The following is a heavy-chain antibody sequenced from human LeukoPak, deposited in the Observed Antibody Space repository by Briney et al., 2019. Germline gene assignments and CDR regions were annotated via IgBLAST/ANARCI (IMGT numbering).Heavy chain of an antibody. V-gene: IGHV3-73*01. Sequence: QPGRSLRLSCAASGFTFSSYAMHWVRQASGKGLEWVGRIRNKANNYATAYAASVKGRFTISRDDSKNTAYLQTNSLKTEDTAVYYCTRQVAEAAAGSGYYYYYYLDVWGKGTTVTISS. D-gene: IGHD6-13*01. CDR1: GFTFSSYA. J-gene: IGHJ6*03. CDR3: TRQVAEAAAGSGYYYYYYLDV. CDR2: IRNKANNYAT.